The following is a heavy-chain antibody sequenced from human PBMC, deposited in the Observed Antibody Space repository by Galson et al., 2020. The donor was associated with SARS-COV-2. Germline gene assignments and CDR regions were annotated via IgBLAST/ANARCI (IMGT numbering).Heavy chain of an antibody. CDR1: GFTFSSYG. Sequence: GESLKISCAASGFTFSSYGMHWVRQAPGKGLEWVAVIWYDGSNKYYADSVKGRFTISRDNSKNTLYLQMNSLRAEDTAVYYCARLKVYYYDSSPTTDLGPGDYWGQGTRVTVSS. J-gene: IGHJ4*02. V-gene: IGHV3-33*01. D-gene: IGHD3-22*01. CDR3: ARLKVYYYDSSPTTDLGPGDY. CDR2: IWYDGSNK.